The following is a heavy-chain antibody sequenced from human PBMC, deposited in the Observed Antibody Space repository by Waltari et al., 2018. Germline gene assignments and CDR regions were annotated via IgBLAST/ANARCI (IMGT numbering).Heavy chain of an antibody. J-gene: IGHJ4*02. D-gene: IGHD2-15*01. CDR1: GYTFTGYS. CDR2: INPNSGGT. Sequence: QVQLVQSGAEVTQPGAAVKVSCKASGYTFTGYSMHWVRQAPGQWLEWMGRINPNSGGTNYAQKFQGRVTMTRDTSISTAYMELSRLRSDDTAVYYCARAERGGPLNWGQGTLVTVSS. V-gene: IGHV1-2*06. CDR3: ARAERGGPLN.